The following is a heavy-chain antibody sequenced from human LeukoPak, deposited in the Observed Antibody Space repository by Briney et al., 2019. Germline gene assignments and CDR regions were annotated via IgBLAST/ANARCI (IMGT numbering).Heavy chain of an antibody. D-gene: IGHD3-3*01. CDR2: IIPIFGTA. Sequence: ASVKVSCKASGYTFTTHDINWVRQAPGQGLEWMGGIIPIFGTANYAQKFQGRVTITADESTSTAYMELSSLRSEDTAVYYCAADFWSGYHSTGNFDYWGQGTLVTVSS. CDR1: GYTFTTHD. CDR3: AADFWSGYHSTGNFDY. V-gene: IGHV1-69*13. J-gene: IGHJ4*02.